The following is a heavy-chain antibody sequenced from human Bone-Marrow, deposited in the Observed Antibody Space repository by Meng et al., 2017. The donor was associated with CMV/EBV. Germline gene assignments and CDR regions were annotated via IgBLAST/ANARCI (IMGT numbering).Heavy chain of an antibody. Sequence: SETLSLTCAVYGGSFSGYYWSWIRQPPGKGLEWIGEINHSGSTNYNPSLKSQVTISVDTSENHFSLRLNSVTAADTAVYYCARDRDGEMATIRDYYGMDVWGQGTTVTVSS. CDR2: INHSGST. D-gene: IGHD5-24*01. V-gene: IGHV4-34*01. CDR1: GGSFSGYY. J-gene: IGHJ6*02. CDR3: ARDRDGEMATIRDYYGMDV.